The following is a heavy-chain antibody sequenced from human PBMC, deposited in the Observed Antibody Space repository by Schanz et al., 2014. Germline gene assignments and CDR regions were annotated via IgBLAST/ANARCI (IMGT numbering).Heavy chain of an antibody. CDR2: ISFDGSNK. Sequence: QMQLVESGGGVVQPGRSLRLSCAASGFTFSNYAMHWVRQAPGKGPEWMAVISFDGSNKYYADSVKGRFTVFRDNARNMVFLQMNSLRVDDTGVYYCVRDERISSGVWFDPWGQGTLVTVSS. J-gene: IGHJ5*02. V-gene: IGHV3-30*03. CDR1: GFTFSNYA. CDR3: VRDERISSGVWFDP. D-gene: IGHD6-19*01.